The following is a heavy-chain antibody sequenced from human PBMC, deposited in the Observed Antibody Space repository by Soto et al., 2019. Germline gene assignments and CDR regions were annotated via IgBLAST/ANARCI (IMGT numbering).Heavy chain of an antibody. CDR3: ARADPIYCSSTSCSKGSVDY. D-gene: IGHD2-2*01. Sequence: GGSLRLSCAASGFTFSSYGMHWVRQAPGKGLEWVAVIWYDGSNKYYADSVKGRFTISRDNSKNTLYLQMNSLRAEDTAVYYCARADPIYCSSTSCSKGSVDYWGQGTLVTVSS. J-gene: IGHJ4*02. CDR1: GFTFSSYG. CDR2: IWYDGSNK. V-gene: IGHV3-33*01.